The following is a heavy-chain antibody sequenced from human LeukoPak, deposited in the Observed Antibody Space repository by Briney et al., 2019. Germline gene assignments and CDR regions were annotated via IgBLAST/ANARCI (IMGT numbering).Heavy chain of an antibody. V-gene: IGHV4-39*01. CDR1: GGSVSSTTYF. J-gene: IGHJ4*02. CDR3: ARYVVYGSGKYYFDY. CDR2: INYSGST. Sequence: KPSETLSLTCTVSGGSVSSTTYFWSWIRQPPGKGLEWIASINYSGSTYYNPSLKSRVTISVDTSENQFSLKRSSVTAADTAVYYCARYVVYGSGKYYFDYWGQGTLVTVSS. D-gene: IGHD3-10*01.